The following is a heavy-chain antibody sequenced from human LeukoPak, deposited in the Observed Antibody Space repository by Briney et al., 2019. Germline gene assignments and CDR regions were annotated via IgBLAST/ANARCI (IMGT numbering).Heavy chain of an antibody. D-gene: IGHD2-2*01. CDR3: ARVGSSTSYYYYMDV. CDR2: MNPNSGNT. J-gene: IGHJ6*03. CDR1: GYTFTSYD. Sequence: ASVKVSCKASGYTFTSYDINWVRQATGQGLEWMGWMNPNSGNTGYAQKFKGRVTITRNTSISTAYMELSSLRSEDTAVYYCARVGSSTSYYYYMDVWGKGTTVTVSS. V-gene: IGHV1-8*03.